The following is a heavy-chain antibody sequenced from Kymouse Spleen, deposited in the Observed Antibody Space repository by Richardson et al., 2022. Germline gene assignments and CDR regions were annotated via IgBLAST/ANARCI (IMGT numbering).Heavy chain of an antibody. V-gene: IGHV3-30*18. CDR3: AKEGALLWFGELWWFDP. CDR2: ISYDGSNK. Sequence: QVQLVESGGGVVQPGRSLRLSCAASGFTFSSYGMHWVRQAPGKGLEWVAVISYDGSNKYYADSVKGRFTISRDNSKNTLYLQMNSLRAEDTAVYYCAKEGALLWFGELWWFDPWGQGTLVTVSS. J-gene: IGHJ5*02. CDR1: GFTFSSYG. D-gene: IGHD3-10*01.